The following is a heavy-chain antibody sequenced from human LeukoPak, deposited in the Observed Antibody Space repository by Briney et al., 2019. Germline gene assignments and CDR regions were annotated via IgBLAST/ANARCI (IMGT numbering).Heavy chain of an antibody. CDR3: AKDQGGYNYGPRPIFDY. V-gene: IGHV3-23*01. CDR2: ISGSGGST. CDR1: GFTFSSYA. Sequence: GGSLRLSCAASGFTFSSYAMSWVRQAPGKGLEWVSAISGSGGSTYYADSVKGRFTISRDNSKNTLYLQMNSLRAEDTAVYYCAKDQGGYNYGPRPIFDYWGQGTLVTVSS. J-gene: IGHJ4*02. D-gene: IGHD5-18*01.